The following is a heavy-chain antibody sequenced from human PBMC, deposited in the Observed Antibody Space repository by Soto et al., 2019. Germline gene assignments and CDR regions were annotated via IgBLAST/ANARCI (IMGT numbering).Heavy chain of an antibody. CDR3: AKEVVGNRGSFDF. CDR1: GFTFSSFG. V-gene: IGHV3-30*02. Sequence: GGSLRLSCAASGFTFSSFGMHWVRQAPGKGLEWVASIEYDGSVIYYADSVRGRLTISRDNSQKTLYLQMKGLRAEDTATYFCAKEVVGNRGSFDFWGQGTLVTVSS. CDR2: IEYDGSVI. J-gene: IGHJ4*02. D-gene: IGHD1-26*01.